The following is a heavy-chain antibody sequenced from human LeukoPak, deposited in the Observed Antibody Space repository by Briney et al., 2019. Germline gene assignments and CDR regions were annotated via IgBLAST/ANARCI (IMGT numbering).Heavy chain of an antibody. CDR1: GDSFSSGTYY. CDR3: AVEFCGGDCFSRHYFGVDV. CDR2: IYASGST. Sequence: SETLSLTCTVSGDSFSSGTYYWTWIRQPAGKGLEWIGRIYASGSTDYNPSLKSRVTILLDTSKNQFSLNLRSVTAADTAVYYCAVEFCGGDCFSRHYFGVDVWGQGTTVTVSS. V-gene: IGHV4-61*02. D-gene: IGHD2-21*01. J-gene: IGHJ6*02.